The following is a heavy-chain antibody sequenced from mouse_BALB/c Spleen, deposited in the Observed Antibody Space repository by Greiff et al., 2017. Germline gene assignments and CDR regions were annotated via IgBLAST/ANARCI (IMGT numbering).Heavy chain of an antibody. CDR1: GFTFSSYG. Sequence: EVQVVESGGGLVQPGGSLKLSCAASGFTFSSYGMSWVRQTPDKRLELVATINSNGGSTYYPDSVKGRFTISRDNAKNTLYLQMSSLKSEDTAMYYGARAAGLYYYVMDYWGQGTSVTVSS. V-gene: IGHV5-6-3*01. J-gene: IGHJ4*01. CDR2: INSNGGST. D-gene: IGHD3-1*01. CDR3: ARAAGLYYYVMDY.